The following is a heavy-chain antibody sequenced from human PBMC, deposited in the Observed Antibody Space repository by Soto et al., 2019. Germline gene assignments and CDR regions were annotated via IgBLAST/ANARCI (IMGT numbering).Heavy chain of an antibody. CDR2: INHSGST. J-gene: IGHJ5*02. Sequence: QVQLQQWGAGLLKPSETLSLTCAVYGGSFSGYYWSWIRQPPGKGLEWIGEINHSGSTNYNPSLKSRVTISVDTSKNQFSLKLSSVTAADTAVYYCVRVLASFGSGSYYNVRWFDPWGQGTLVTVSS. CDR1: GGSFSGYY. D-gene: IGHD3-10*01. CDR3: VRVLASFGSGSYYNVRWFDP. V-gene: IGHV4-34*01.